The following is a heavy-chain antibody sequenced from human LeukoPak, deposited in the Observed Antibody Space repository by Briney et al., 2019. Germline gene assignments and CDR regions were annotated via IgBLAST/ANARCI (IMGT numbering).Heavy chain of an antibody. J-gene: IGHJ3*02. V-gene: IGHV4-39*07. CDR2: IYYTGNT. D-gene: IGHD3-10*01. CDR1: GDSIIGYY. CDR3: AKSDGYGLIRI. Sequence: SETLSLTCSVSGDSIIGYYWGWIRQPPGKGLEWIGNIYYTGNTYYNSSLKSRVTISLDTSKNQFSLKVISMTAADTAAYYCAKSDGYGLIRICGRGTMVTVSS.